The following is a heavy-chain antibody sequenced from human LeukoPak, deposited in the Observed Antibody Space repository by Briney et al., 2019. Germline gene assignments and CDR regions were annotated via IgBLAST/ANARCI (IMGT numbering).Heavy chain of an antibody. CDR2: IYTSGST. CDR1: GGSISSYY. J-gene: IGHJ5*02. CDR3: AREARTENWFDP. Sequence: SETLSLTCTVSGGSISSYYWSWIRQPAGKGLEWIGRIYTSGSTNYNPSLKSRVTMSVDTSKNQFSPKLSSVTAADTAVYYCAREARTENWFDPWGQGTLVTVSS. V-gene: IGHV4-4*07. D-gene: IGHD2-2*01.